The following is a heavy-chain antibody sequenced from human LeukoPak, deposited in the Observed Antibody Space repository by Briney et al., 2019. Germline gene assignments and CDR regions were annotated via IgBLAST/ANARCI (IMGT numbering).Heavy chain of an antibody. CDR1: GFTLSSYR. J-gene: IGHJ5*02. CDR3: ARRYCGSPSCVNWLDP. Sequence: PGGALRLSCAAPGFTLSSYRMYWGRQAPREGLVWVSRINGDGSSTSYADSVKGRFTISRDNTKNTLFLQMNSLRAEDTAVYYCARRYCGSPSCVNWLDPWGQGALVTVSS. D-gene: IGHD2-2*01. V-gene: IGHV3-74*01. CDR2: INGDGSST.